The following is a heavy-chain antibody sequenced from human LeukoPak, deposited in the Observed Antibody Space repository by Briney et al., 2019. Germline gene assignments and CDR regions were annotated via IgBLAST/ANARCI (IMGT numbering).Heavy chain of an antibody. Sequence: SETLSLTCAVYGGSFSGYYWSWIRQPPGKGLEWIGEINHSGSTNYNPSLKSRVTISVDTSKNQFSLKLSSVTAADTAVYYCARGRYDYYGSGTPSSHYYYMDVWGKGTTVNVSS. V-gene: IGHV4-34*01. CDR1: GGSFSGYY. J-gene: IGHJ6*03. CDR3: ARGRYDYYGSGTPSSHYYYMDV. D-gene: IGHD3-10*01. CDR2: INHSGST.